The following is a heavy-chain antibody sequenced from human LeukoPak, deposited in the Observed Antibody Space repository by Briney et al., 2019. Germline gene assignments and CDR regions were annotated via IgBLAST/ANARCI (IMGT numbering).Heavy chain of an antibody. J-gene: IGHJ4*02. V-gene: IGHV5-51*01. CDR3: ARHFPLGSEFDF. D-gene: IGHD1-26*01. Sequence: GESLKISCKTSGYTFLNYCIAWVRQVPGEGLEWMGSVYPRDSQIRDSPSFQGQVTVSADKSISTAYLQWSSLKASDTALYYCARHFPLGSEFDFWGQGTPLTVSS. CDR2: VYPRDSQI. CDR1: GYTFLNYC.